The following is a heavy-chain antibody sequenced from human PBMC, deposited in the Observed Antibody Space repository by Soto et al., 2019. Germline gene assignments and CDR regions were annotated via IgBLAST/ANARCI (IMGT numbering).Heavy chain of an antibody. CDR3: ARAVFQGSPPYYGMDV. CDR2: IYYSGST. J-gene: IGHJ6*02. CDR1: GGSVRTGSYY. V-gene: IGHV4-61*01. Sequence: QVQLQESGPGLVKPSEILSLTCTVSGGSVRTGSYYWSWIRQPPGKGLEWIGYIYYSGSTNYNPSLKSRVTISADTSKNQFSLKLSAVTAADTAVYYCARAVFQGSPPYYGMDVWGQGTTVTVSS. D-gene: IGHD2-21*01.